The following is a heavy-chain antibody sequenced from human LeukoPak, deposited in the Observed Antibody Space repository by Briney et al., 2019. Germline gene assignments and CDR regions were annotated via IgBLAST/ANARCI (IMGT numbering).Heavy chain of an antibody. D-gene: IGHD3-22*01. CDR3: AKRGVVIRVILVGFHKEAYYFDS. V-gene: IGHV3-23*01. J-gene: IGHJ4*02. CDR2: LSGSGGGT. Sequence: SGGSLRLSCAVSGITLSNYGMNWVRQAPGKGLEWVAGLSGSGGGTNYADSVKGRFTISRDNAKNTLYLQMNSLRAEDTAVYFCAKRGVVIRVILVGFHKEAYYFDSWGQGVLVTVSS. CDR1: GITLSNYG.